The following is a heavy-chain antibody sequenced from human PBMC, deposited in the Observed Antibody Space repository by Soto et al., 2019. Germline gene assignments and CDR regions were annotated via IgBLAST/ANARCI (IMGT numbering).Heavy chain of an antibody. CDR3: ASWFAATPPTFDY. V-gene: IGHV4-30-2*01. CDR1: GGSISSGGYS. Sequence: PSETLSLTCAVSGGSISSGGYSWSWIRQPQGKGLEWIGYIYHSGSTYYNPSLKSRVTISVDRSKNQFSLKLSSVTAADTAVYYCASWFAATPPTFDYWGQGTLVTVSS. D-gene: IGHD2-15*01. J-gene: IGHJ4*02. CDR2: IYHSGST.